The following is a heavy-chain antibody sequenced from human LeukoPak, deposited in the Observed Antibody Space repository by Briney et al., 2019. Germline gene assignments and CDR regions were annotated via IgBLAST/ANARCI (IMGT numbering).Heavy chain of an antibody. J-gene: IGHJ4*02. CDR1: GFTFSGYL. V-gene: IGHV3-74*01. D-gene: IGHD3-10*01. CDR2: INSDGTST. Sequence: GGSLRLSCVASGFTFSGYLMHWVRQPPGKGLVWVARINSDGTSTTYADSVKGRFTITRDNAKNTLYLQMNSLRAEDTAVYYCARGRIGSSYYYFDYWGQGAVVTVSS. CDR3: ARGRIGSSYYYFDY.